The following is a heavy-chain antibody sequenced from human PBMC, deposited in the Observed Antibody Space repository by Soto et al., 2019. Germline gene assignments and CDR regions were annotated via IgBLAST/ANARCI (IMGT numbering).Heavy chain of an antibody. CDR2: IYPGDSDT. Sequence: LKISCKGSGYSFASHWVAWVRQMPEKGLEWIGTIYPGDSDTKYSPAFRGQVTISADTSVSTAYLQWRSLEATDSAIYYCARYSGSYWHYLDFWGQGTLVTVSS. CDR3: ARYSGSYWHYLDF. D-gene: IGHD1-26*01. CDR1: GYSFASHW. J-gene: IGHJ4*02. V-gene: IGHV5-51*01.